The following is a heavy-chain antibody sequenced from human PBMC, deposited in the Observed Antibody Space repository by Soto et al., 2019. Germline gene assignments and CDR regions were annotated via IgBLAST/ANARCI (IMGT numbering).Heavy chain of an antibody. Sequence: SETLSLTCAVSGGSISTTHWWTWVRQPPGKGLEWIGEIYHSGSTNYNPSLKSRVTISVDNSKNQFSLKLSSVTAADTAVYYCARHPELLGWFDPWGQGTLVTVSS. CDR1: GGSISTTHW. D-gene: IGHD1-7*01. V-gene: IGHV4-4*02. J-gene: IGHJ5*02. CDR3: ARHPELLGWFDP. CDR2: IYHSGST.